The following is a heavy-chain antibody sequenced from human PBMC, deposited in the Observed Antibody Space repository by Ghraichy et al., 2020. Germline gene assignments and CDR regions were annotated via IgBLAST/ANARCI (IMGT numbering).Heavy chain of an antibody. CDR1: GGSISSYY. CDR2: IYYSGIT. Sequence: SETLSLTCTVSGGSISSYYWSWIRQPPGKGLEWIGYIYYSGITNYNPSLKSRVTISVDTSKNQFSLRLSSVTAADTAVYYCARDHDYYYAMDVWCLGATVTVTS. J-gene: IGHJ6*02. CDR3: ARDHDYYYAMDV. V-gene: IGHV4-59*01.